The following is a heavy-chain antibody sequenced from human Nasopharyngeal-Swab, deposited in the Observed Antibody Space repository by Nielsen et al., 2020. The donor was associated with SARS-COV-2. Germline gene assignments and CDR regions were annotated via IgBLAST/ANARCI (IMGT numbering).Heavy chain of an antibody. CDR2: IWYDGSNK. Sequence: GESLKISCAASGFTFSSYGMHWVRQAPGKGLEWVAVIWYDGSNKYYADSVKGRFTISRDNSKNTLYLQMNSLRAEDTAVYYFSRERYSSSWYFDYWGQGTLVTVSS. CDR1: GFTFSSYG. D-gene: IGHD6-13*01. V-gene: IGHV3-33*01. CDR3: SRERYSSSWYFDY. J-gene: IGHJ4*02.